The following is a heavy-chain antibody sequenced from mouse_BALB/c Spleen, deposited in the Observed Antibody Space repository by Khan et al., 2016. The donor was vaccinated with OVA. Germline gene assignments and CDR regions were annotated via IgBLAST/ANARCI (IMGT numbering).Heavy chain of an antibody. D-gene: IGHD1-2*01. CDR1: GYSFTDYY. CDR2: ISPGSGDT. Sequence: QVQLKQSGAELARPGASVKLSCKASGYSFTDYYINWVKQRTGQGLEGIGEISPGSGDTYYNEKFKGKATLTADKSSSTAYMQLSSLTSAASAVYFCARRNYFGYTFAYWGQGTLVTVSA. V-gene: IGHV1-77*01. CDR3: ARRNYFGYTFAY. J-gene: IGHJ3*01.